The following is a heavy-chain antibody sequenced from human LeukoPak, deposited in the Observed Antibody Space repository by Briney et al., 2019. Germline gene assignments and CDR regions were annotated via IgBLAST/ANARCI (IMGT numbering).Heavy chain of an antibody. J-gene: IGHJ4*02. CDR2: IYHSGST. CDR1: GFTFSGYW. V-gene: IGHV4-34*01. D-gene: IGHD3-10*01. CDR3: ARYYGSGRDADY. Sequence: GSLRLSCAASGFTFSGYWMTWVRQAPGKGLEWIGEIYHSGSTNYNPSLKSRVTISVDTSKNKFPLKVNSVTAADTAVYFCARYYGSGRDADYWGQGTLVTVSS.